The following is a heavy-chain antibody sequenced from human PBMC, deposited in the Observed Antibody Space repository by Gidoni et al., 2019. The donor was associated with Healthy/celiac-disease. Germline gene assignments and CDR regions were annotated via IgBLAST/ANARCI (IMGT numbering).Heavy chain of an antibody. CDR1: GFTFSSYG. Sequence: QVQLVESGGGVVPPGRSLRLSCAASGFTFSSYGMHWVRQAPGKGLEWVAVISYDGSNKYYADSVKGRFTISRDNSKNTLYLQMNSLRAEDTAVYYCGSGDWFDPWGQGTLVTVSS. CDR3: GSGDWFDP. V-gene: IGHV3-30*03. CDR2: ISYDGSNK. D-gene: IGHD3-10*01. J-gene: IGHJ5*02.